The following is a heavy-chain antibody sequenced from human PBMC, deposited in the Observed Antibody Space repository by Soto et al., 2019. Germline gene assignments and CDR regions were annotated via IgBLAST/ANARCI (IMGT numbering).Heavy chain of an antibody. J-gene: IGHJ4*02. CDR2: ISYDGSNK. Sequence: QVQLVESGGGVVQPGRPLRLSCAASGFPFSSYGMHWVRQAPGKGLEWVAHISYDGSNKHYTDSVKGRFTISRDNPKNMLYLQMSSLRAEDTAVYYCAGGQYYFDYCGQGTRVSVSS. V-gene: IGHV3-30*03. CDR3: AGGQYYFDY. D-gene: IGHD2-15*01. CDR1: GFPFSSYG.